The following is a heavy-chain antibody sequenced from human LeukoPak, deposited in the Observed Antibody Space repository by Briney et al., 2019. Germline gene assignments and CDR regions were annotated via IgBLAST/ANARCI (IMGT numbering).Heavy chain of an antibody. CDR2: ISSDGSIK. CDR1: KFTFSHYG. Sequence: GGSLRLSCTASKFTFSHYGMQWVRQAPGKGLEWVAVISSDGSIKVYADSVKGRFTLSRDNSINTVDLQMNSLRAEDTAVYYCVKEHHSRGFGAYFDYWGQGTLVTVSS. J-gene: IGHJ4*02. CDR3: VKEHHSRGFGAYFDY. D-gene: IGHD3-3*01. V-gene: IGHV3-30*18.